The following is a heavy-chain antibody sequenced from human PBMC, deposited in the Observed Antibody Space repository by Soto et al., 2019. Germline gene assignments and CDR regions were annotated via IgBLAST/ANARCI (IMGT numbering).Heavy chain of an antibody. V-gene: IGHV3-23*01. D-gene: IGHD6-25*01. CDR2: IGTTGGDT. CDR1: GCSFSPYP. Sequence: EVQLLESGGSLVLPGGSLRLSCAASGCSFSPYPMSWVRQAPVKGLEWVSTIGTTGGDTYYPDFVKGRFTISRDDSKNTVYLQMSSLRDEDSAIYYCAKSRVASGRGYFDLWGRGTLVTVSS. J-gene: IGHJ2*01. CDR3: AKSRVASGRGYFDL.